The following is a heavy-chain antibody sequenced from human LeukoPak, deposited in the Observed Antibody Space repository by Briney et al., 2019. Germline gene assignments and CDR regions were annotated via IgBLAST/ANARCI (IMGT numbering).Heavy chain of an antibody. D-gene: IGHD3-9*01. CDR1: GGTFSSYV. CDR2: ILPILGTS. CDR3: ARAEDQGRYFDWLPGFDP. Sequence: ASVKVSCKASGGTFSSYVINWVRQAPGQGLEWMGGILPILGTSIYSQQFQGRVTITADESTNTAYMELNRLRSDDTATYYCARAEDQGRYFDWLPGFDPWGQGTLVTVSS. J-gene: IGHJ5*02. V-gene: IGHV1-69*13.